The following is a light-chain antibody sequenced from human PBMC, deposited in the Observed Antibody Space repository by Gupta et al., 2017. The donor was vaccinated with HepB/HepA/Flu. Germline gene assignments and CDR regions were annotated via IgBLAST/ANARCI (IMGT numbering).Light chain of an antibody. V-gene: IGKV1-12*01. J-gene: IGKJ4*01. CDR1: RFMNSW. Sequence: DIQMTPSPSSVSASVGDRVTITCRASRFMNSWLGWYQQKPGSAPKRLIYTASNLESGVPSRFSGSRSGTDFTLTISSLQPEDFATYYCQQGATFPITFGGGTKVDIK. CDR2: TAS. CDR3: QQGATFPIT.